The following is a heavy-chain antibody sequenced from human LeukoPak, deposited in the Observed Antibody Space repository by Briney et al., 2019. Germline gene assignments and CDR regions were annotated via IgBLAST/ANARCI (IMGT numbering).Heavy chain of an antibody. D-gene: IGHD2-2*01. V-gene: IGHV3-23*01. J-gene: IGHJ3*02. CDR1: GFTFSSYA. CDR3: ARGQRIVVVPAASDAFDI. Sequence: GGSLRLSCAASGFTFSSYAMSWVRQAPGKGLEWVSAISGSGGSTYYADSVKGRFTISRDNSKNTLYLQMNSLRAEDTAVYYCARGQRIVVVPAASDAFDIWGQGTMVTVSS. CDR2: ISGSGGST.